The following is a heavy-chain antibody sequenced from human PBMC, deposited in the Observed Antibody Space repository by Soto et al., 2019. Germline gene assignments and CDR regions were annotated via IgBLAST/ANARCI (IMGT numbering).Heavy chain of an antibody. J-gene: IGHJ4*02. Sequence: SETLSLTCSVSGGSIRSSDYYWSWSRQPPGKGLEWIGYVYYSGSTYYNPSLKSRLNISVDTSKNQFSLKLSSVTAADTAMYYCARVRGYYCSGGICVPDYWGQGTLVTVSS. V-gene: IGHV4-30-4*01. CDR2: VYYSGST. D-gene: IGHD2-15*01. CDR1: GGSIRSSDYY. CDR3: ARVRGYYCSGGICVPDY.